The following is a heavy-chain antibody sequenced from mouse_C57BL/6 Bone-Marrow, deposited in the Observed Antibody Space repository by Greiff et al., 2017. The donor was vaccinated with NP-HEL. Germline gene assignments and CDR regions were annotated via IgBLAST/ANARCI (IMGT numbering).Heavy chain of an antibody. CDR1: GYTFTSYW. D-gene: IGHD1-1*01. CDR3: ARDYGSSLYPMDY. Sequence: VQLQQPGAELVKPGASVKLSCKASGYTFTSYWMHWVKQRPGQGLEWIGMIHPNSGSTNYNEKFKSKATLTVDKSSSTAYMQLSSLTSEDSAVYYCARDYGSSLYPMDYWGQGTSVTVSS. CDR2: IHPNSGST. V-gene: IGHV1-64*01. J-gene: IGHJ4*01.